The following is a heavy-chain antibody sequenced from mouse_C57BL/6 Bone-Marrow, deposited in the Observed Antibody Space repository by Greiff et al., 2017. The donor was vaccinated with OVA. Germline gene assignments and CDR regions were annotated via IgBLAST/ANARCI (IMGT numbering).Heavy chain of an antibody. V-gene: IGHV5-6*02. CDR2: ISSGGSYT. D-gene: IGHD2-3*01. CDR1: GFTFSSYG. J-gene: IGHJ3*01. CDR3: ARLSIYPRNWFAY. Sequence: EVKLVESGGDLVKPGGSVKLSCAASGFTFSSYGMSWVRQTPDKRLEWVATISSGGSYTYYPDSVKGRCTISTDNAKNTLYLQMSSLKSEDTAMYYCARLSIYPRNWFAYWGQGTLVTVSA.